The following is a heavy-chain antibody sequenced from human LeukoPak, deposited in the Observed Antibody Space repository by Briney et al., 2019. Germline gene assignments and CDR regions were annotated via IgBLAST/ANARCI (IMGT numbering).Heavy chain of an antibody. D-gene: IGHD5-18*01. Sequence: GSLRLSCAASGFTFSSYAMSWVRQAPGKGLEWVSYISSSGSTIYYADSVKGRFTISRDNAKNSLYLQMNSLRAEDTAVYYCARVGVGGYSYGYDYYYYMDVWGKGTTVTVSS. CDR2: ISSSGSTI. J-gene: IGHJ6*03. CDR1: GFTFSSYA. CDR3: ARVGVGGYSYGYDYYYYMDV. V-gene: IGHV3-48*04.